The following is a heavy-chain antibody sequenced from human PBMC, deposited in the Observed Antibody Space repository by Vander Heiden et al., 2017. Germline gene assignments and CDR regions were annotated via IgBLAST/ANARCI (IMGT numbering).Heavy chain of an antibody. CDR2: ISYDGRNE. J-gene: IGHJ4*02. Sequence: QVQLVESGGGVVQPGRSLSLSCAASGFTFSSYAMHWVRQAPGKGLEWVAVISYDGRNEYYADSVKGRFTISRDNSKNTLYLQMNSLRAEDTAVYYCARDEFDILTGYYKKDFDYWGQGTLVTVSS. D-gene: IGHD3-9*01. CDR3: ARDEFDILTGYYKKDFDY. V-gene: IGHV3-30*01. CDR1: GFTFSSYA.